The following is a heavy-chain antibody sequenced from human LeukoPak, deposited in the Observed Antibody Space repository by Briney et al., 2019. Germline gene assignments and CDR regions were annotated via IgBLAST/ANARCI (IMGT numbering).Heavy chain of an antibody. CDR1: DFSVSSNY. CDR2: TNSDGRSP. CDR3: ARVINLYYMDV. Sequence: GSLLLSCAASDFSVSSNYMTWARHGPGKGLVWVSRTNSDGRSPSYADSVKGRFTISRDNPKNTLYLQMNSLRAEDTAVYYCARVINLYYMDVWGKGTTVTTSS. J-gene: IGHJ6*03. V-gene: IGHV3-74*01.